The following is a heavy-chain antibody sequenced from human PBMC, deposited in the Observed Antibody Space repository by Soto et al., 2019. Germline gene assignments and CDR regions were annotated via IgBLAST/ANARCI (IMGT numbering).Heavy chain of an antibody. CDR1: GGSISRGGYS. Sequence: QLQLQESGSGLVKPSQTLSLSCAVSGGSISRGGYSWTWIRQPPGKVLEWIGYIYHRGSTYYNPSLKSRATRSVDSSQNQFSLKLSSVTAADTAVYYCARGPPFARWGQGTLVNVS. D-gene: IGHD3-3*01. CDR3: ARGPPFAR. V-gene: IGHV4-30-2*01. J-gene: IGHJ4*02. CDR2: IYHRGST.